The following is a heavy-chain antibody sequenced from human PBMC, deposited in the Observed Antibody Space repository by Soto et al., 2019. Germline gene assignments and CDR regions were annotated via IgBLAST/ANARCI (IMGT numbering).Heavy chain of an antibody. CDR2: IYDSGST. CDR3: AGAYYYGSGRGRSMDV. Sequence: QVQLQESGPGLVKPSETLSLTCTVSGGSVSSGRYYWSWIRQPPGKGLEWVGYIYDSGSTKYNPSRKSRVTISADTAKNQFSLELSSVTAADTAVYCCAGAYYYGSGRGRSMDVWGQGTTVTVSS. CDR1: GGSVSSGRYY. D-gene: IGHD3-10*01. V-gene: IGHV4-61*01. J-gene: IGHJ6*02.